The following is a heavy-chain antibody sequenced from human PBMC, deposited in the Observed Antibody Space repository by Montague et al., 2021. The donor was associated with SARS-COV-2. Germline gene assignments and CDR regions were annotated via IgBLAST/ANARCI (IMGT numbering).Heavy chain of an antibody. CDR2: INHTGSA. CDR1: SGSFSDFY. J-gene: IGHJ4*02. Sequence: SETLSLTCAVYSGSFSDFYWTWIRQSPGKGLEWIGEINHTGSATYNPSLKGRVTLSRDTSKNQFSLKLQSVTPADSAVYYCARGVRKISLGYFDSWGQGTLVTVSS. CDR3: ARGVRKISLGYFDS. D-gene: IGHD3-16*02. V-gene: IGHV4-34*01.